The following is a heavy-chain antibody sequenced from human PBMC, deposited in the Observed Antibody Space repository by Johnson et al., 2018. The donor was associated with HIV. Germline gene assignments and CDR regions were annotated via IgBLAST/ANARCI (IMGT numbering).Heavy chain of an antibody. J-gene: IGHJ3*02. CDR2: IKQGGSEK. D-gene: IGHD6-13*01. V-gene: IGHV3-7*03. CDR1: EFTVSGGY. CDR3: AREGASAVRYSSSWYGHDAFDI. Sequence: VQLVESGGALVKPGGSLRLSCAASEFTVSGGYMNWVRQAPGKGLEWVANIKQGGSEKYYVDSVKGRFTISRDNSKNTLYLQMNSLRAEDTAVYYCAREGASAVRYSSSWYGHDAFDIWGQGTMVTVSS.